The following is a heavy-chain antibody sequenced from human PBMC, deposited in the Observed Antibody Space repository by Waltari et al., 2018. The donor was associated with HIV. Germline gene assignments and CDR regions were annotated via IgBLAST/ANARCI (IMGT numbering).Heavy chain of an antibody. J-gene: IGHJ4*02. Sequence: EVLLVESGGGLGTPGGSLRLSCAASGFTFSDAWMSWVRQAPGKGLEWVGRIKSNTDGGTTDYAAPVKGRFTISRDDSKTTLYLEMNSLKTEDTAVYYCTTVGGGTRDYWGQGTLITVSS. V-gene: IGHV3-15*01. CDR3: TTVGGGTRDY. CDR1: GFTFSDAW. CDR2: IKSNTDGGTT. D-gene: IGHD3-16*01.